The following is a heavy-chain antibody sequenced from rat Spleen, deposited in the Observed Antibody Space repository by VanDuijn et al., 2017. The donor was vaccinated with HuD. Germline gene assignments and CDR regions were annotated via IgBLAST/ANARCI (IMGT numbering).Heavy chain of an antibody. CDR1: GFTFRSYW. CDR2: INTDGGDT. J-gene: IGHJ2*01. D-gene: IGHD1-11*01. CDR3: AKDLDYGPDY. V-gene: IGHV5-58*01. Sequence: EVQLVETGGGLVQPGRSLKLSCVVSGFTFRSYWMYWFRQAPGKGLEWVSSINTDGGDTYYSDSVKGRFTISRDNAENTVYLQMNSLRSEDTATYYCAKDLDYGPDYWGQGVMVTVSS.